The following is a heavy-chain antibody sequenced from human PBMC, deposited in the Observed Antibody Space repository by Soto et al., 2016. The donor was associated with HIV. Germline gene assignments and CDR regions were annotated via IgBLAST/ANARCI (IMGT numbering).Heavy chain of an antibody. Sequence: QVQLHQWGAGLLKPSETLSLTCAVYGGSFSRHYWNWIRQPPNKGLEWIGEIEQSGDANYNPSLKSRVTISVDASKNQFSLKLNSLTAADTAVYYCARRAPPYNFGWFDPWGQGTLVTVSS. CDR3: ARRAPPYNFGWFDP. J-gene: IGHJ5*02. CDR2: IEQSGDA. V-gene: IGHV4-34*01. CDR1: GGSFSRHY. D-gene: IGHD1-20*01.